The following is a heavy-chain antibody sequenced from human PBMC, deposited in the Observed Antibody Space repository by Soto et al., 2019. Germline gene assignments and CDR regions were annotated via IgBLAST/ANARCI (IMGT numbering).Heavy chain of an antibody. CDR3: TRASDM. CDR2: MYHSGST. Sequence: SETLSVTCAVSGGSLSRGGYSWSWIRQPPGKGLEWIGYMYHSGSTYYNPSLKSRVTISIDRSKNQFSLKLSSVTAADTAVYNWTRASDMWAQG. CDR1: GGSLSRGGYS. V-gene: IGHV4-30-2*01. J-gene: IGHJ4*02.